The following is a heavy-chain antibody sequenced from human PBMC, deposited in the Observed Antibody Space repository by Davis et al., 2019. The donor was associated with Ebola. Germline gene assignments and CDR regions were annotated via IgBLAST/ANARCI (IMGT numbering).Heavy chain of an antibody. CDR1: GGSISSSSYY. J-gene: IGHJ6*02. Sequence: PSETLSLTCTVSGGSISSSSYYWGWIRQPPGKGLEWIGSIYYSGSTYYNPSLKSRVTISVDTSKNQFSLKLSSVTAADTAVYYCARNWNSNYYYYGMDVWGQGTTVTVSS. CDR3: ARNWNSNYYYYGMDV. V-gene: IGHV4-39*01. CDR2: IYYSGST. D-gene: IGHD1-7*01.